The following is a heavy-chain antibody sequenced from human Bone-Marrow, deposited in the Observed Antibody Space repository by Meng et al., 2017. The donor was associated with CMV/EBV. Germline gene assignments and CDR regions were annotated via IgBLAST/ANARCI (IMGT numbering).Heavy chain of an antibody. CDR1: GFTFSSYS. J-gene: IGHJ5*02. Sequence: GESLKISCAASGFTFSSYSMNWVRRAPGKGLEWVSYISSSSSTIYYADSVKGRFTISRDNAKNSLYLQMNSLRAEDTAVYYCARELDDFWSGYYPLDPWGQGTLVTVSS. CDR2: ISSSSSTI. CDR3: ARELDDFWSGYYPLDP. V-gene: IGHV3-48*04. D-gene: IGHD3-3*01.